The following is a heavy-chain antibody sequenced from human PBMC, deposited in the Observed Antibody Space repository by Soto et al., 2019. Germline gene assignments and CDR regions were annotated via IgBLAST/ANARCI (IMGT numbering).Heavy chain of an antibody. CDR2: IYYSGSA. Sequence: SETLSLTCTVSGGSISSNRYYWGWIRQPPGKGLEWIGSIYYSGSAYYNPSLKSRVTMSVDTSKNQFSLKLSSVTAADTAVYYCEKWLAVAGTHCSAPRGQGTLVTVSS. CDR3: EKWLAVAGTHCSAP. CDR1: GGSISSNRYY. V-gene: IGHV4-39*01. D-gene: IGHD6-19*01. J-gene: IGHJ4*02.